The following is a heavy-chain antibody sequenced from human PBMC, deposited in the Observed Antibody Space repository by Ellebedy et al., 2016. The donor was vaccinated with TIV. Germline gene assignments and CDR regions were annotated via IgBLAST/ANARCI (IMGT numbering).Heavy chain of an antibody. Sequence: GESLKISCGGSGFSFRSYWMTWVRQAPGKGLEWVANINQDGSDKYYEDSVKGRFTIARDNAKNSLYLQMSSLRVEDTAVYYCATDGSYGDYRSPTHAFVMWGQGTMVAVSS. D-gene: IGHD4-17*01. CDR3: ATDGSYGDYRSPTHAFVM. V-gene: IGHV3-7*01. CDR2: INQDGSDK. J-gene: IGHJ3*02. CDR1: GFSFRSYW.